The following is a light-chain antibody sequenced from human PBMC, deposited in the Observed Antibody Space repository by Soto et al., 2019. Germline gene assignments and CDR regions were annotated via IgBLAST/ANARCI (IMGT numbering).Light chain of an antibody. J-gene: IGKJ4*01. CDR2: GAS. Sequence: EIVVTQSPGTLSLSRWERATLSCRASQSVRSNLAWYQQKPGQAPRLLIYGASSRATGIPDRFSGSGSGTDFTLTISRLEPEDFAMYYCQDYGRSPLTFGGGTKVDIK. V-gene: IGKV3-20*01. CDR3: QDYGRSPLT. CDR1: QSVRSN.